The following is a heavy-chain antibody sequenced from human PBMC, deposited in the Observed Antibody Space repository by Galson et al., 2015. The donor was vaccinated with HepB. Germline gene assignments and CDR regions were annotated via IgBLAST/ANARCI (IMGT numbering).Heavy chain of an antibody. Sequence: SLRLSCAGFGFTFSSYSMNWVRQAPGKGLEWVSSISSSGSYIYYTDSVKGRFTISRDNPKNSLYLQMTGLRADDTAVYYCAGQQQLVYGFDSWGQGTLVTVSS. CDR2: ISSSGSYI. CDR3: AGQQQLVYGFDS. CDR1: GFTFSSYS. D-gene: IGHD6-13*01. J-gene: IGHJ4*02. V-gene: IGHV3-21*01.